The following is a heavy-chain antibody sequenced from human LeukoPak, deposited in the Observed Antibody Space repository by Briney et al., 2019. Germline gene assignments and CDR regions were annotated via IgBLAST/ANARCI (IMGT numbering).Heavy chain of an antibody. CDR1: GDSISRSKHF. J-gene: IGHJ4*02. CDR2: IYNSGST. CDR3: ARIAVAGTPSSGGQSDY. V-gene: IGHV4-39*07. D-gene: IGHD6-19*01. Sequence: SETLSLACNVSGDSISRSKHFWAGIRQSPGRGLEWIGYIYNSGSTYYNPSLKSRVTISVDTSKNQFSLKLSSVTAADTAVYYCARIAVAGTPSSGGQSDYWGQGTLVTVSS.